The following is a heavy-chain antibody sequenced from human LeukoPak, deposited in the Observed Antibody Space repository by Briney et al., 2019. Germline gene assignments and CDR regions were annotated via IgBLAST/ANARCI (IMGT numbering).Heavy chain of an antibody. J-gene: IGHJ3*01. V-gene: IGHV4-39*01. Sequence: SETLSLTCTVSGGSISSSSHYWGWIRQPPGKGLEWIGSFYYSGSTYYNPSLKSRVTISVDTSKNQFSLKMSSVTAADTAVYYCARHERGKNAFNLWGQGTMVTVSS. CDR3: ARHERGKNAFNL. CDR1: GGSISSSSHY. CDR2: FYYSGST.